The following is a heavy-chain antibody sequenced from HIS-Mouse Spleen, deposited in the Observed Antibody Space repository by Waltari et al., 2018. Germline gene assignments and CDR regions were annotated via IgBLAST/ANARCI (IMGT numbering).Heavy chain of an antibody. CDR3: ARGEEGGSYYYYYYGMDV. D-gene: IGHD1-26*01. V-gene: IGHV4-34*01. J-gene: IGHJ6*02. CDR1: GGSCSGYY. CDR2: INHSGST. Sequence: QVQLQQWGAGLLKPSETLSLTCAADGGSCSGYYWRGIRQPPGQGLEWIGEINHSGSTNYNPSLKSRVTISVDTSKNQFSLKLSSVTAADTAVYYCARGEEGGSYYYYYYGMDVWGQGTTVTVSS.